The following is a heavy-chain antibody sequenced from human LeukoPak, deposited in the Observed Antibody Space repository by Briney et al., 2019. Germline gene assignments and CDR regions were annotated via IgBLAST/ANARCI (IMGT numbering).Heavy chain of an antibody. Sequence: GGSLRLSCAASGFTFRNYAMTWVRQAPGKGLGWVALIGARDGRTYYADPVKGRFTISRDNFKNTLYLQMNSLRAEDTAIYYCAKGLYDYALDVGGQGTAVTVSS. CDR1: GFTFRNYA. V-gene: IGHV3-23*01. J-gene: IGHJ6*02. CDR3: AKGLYDYALDV. CDR2: IGARDGRT.